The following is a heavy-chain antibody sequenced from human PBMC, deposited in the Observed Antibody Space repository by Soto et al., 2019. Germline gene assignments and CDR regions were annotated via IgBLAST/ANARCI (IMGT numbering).Heavy chain of an antibody. V-gene: IGHV1-18*01. J-gene: IGHJ6*02. CDR1: DYSFTRYG. CDR3: AMVDVYVTPSPQDV. D-gene: IGHD3-16*01. CDR2: INAYNGKT. Sequence: QVQLVQSGAEVKNPGASVKVSCKASDYSFTRYGIGWARQAPGQGLEGMGWINAYNGKTNYAQNFQGRLTLTTETSTTTAYMELRSLRSNDTAIYYCAMVDVYVTPSPQDVLGQGTTVTVSS.